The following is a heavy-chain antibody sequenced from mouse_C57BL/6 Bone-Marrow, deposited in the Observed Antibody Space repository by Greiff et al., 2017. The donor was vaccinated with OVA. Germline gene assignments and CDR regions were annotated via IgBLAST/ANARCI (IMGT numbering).Heavy chain of an antibody. J-gene: IGHJ1*03. V-gene: IGHV1-9*01. Sequence: VKLQQSGAELMKPGASVKLSCKATGYTFTGYWIEWVKQRPGPGLEWIGEILPGSGSTNYNEKFKGKATFTADTSSNTAYMQLSSLTTEDSAIYYCARLRDLLWYPSWYFDVWGTGTTVTVSS. CDR2: ILPGSGST. CDR3: ARLRDLLWYPSWYFDV. CDR1: GYTFTGYW. D-gene: IGHD2-1*01.